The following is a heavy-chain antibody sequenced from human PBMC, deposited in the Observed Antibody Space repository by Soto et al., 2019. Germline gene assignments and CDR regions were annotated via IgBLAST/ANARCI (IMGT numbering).Heavy chain of an antibody. Sequence: SVKVSCKASGGTFSSYAISWVRQAPGQGLEWMGGIIPIFGTANYAQKFQGRVTITADESTSTAYIELSSLRSEDTAVYYCAREAMVRGVIISHGWFDPWGQGTLVTVSS. D-gene: IGHD3-10*01. CDR3: AREAMVRGVIISHGWFDP. CDR1: GGTFSSYA. V-gene: IGHV1-69*13. CDR2: IIPIFGTA. J-gene: IGHJ5*02.